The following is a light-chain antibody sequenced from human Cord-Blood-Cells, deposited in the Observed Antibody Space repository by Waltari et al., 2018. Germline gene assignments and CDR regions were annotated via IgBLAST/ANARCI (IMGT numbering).Light chain of an antibody. V-gene: IGKV3-20*01. CDR3: QQYGSSPLT. CDR1: QSVSSSY. Sequence: EIVLTQSPGTQSLSPGERANLSCRASQSVSSSYLAWYQQKPGQAPRLLIYGASSRATGIPDRFSGSGSGTDFTLTISRLEPEDFAVYYCQQYGSSPLTFGGGTKVEIK. J-gene: IGKJ4*01. CDR2: GAS.